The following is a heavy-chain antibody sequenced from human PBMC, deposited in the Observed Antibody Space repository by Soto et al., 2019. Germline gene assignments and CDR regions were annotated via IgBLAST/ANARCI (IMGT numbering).Heavy chain of an antibody. CDR1: GFTFSSYG. CDR2: ISYDGSNK. D-gene: IGHD3-10*01. J-gene: IGHJ4*02. V-gene: IGHV3-30*18. Sequence: LRLSCAASGFTFSSYGMHWVRQAPGKGLEWVAVISYDGSNKYYADSVKGRFTISRDNSKNTLYLQMNSLRAEDTAVYYCAKDRRFGELLGYFDYWGQGTLVTVSS. CDR3: AKDRRFGELLGYFDY.